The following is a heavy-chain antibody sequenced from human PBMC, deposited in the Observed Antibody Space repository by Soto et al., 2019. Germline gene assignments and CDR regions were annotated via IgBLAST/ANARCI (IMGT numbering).Heavy chain of an antibody. CDR3: AGIYSGSPGGTWRY. CDR1: GGSISSGGYY. V-gene: IGHV4-31*03. CDR2: IYYSGST. Sequence: QVQLQESGPGLVKTSQTLSLTCTVSGGSISSGGYYWSWIRQHPGKGLEWIGYIYYSGSTYYNPSLESRVTISVDTSKNQFSRKLSSVTAADTAVYYCAGIYSGSPGGTWRYWGQGTLVTVSS. J-gene: IGHJ4*02. D-gene: IGHD1-26*01.